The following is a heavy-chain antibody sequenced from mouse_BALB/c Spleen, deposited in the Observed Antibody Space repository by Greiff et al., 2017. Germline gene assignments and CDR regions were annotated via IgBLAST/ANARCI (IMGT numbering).Heavy chain of an antibody. D-gene: IGHD2-14*01. CDR3: ARENYRYDVGAY. CDR2: ISTYYGDA. V-gene: IGHV1-67*01. CDR1: GYTFTSYV. J-gene: IGHJ3*01. Sequence: QVQLQQSGPELVKPGASVKMSCKASGYTFTSYVMHWVKQSHAKSLEWIGVISTYYGDASYNQKFKGKATMTVDKSSSTAYMELARLTSEDSAIYYCARENYRYDVGAYWGQGTLVTVSA.